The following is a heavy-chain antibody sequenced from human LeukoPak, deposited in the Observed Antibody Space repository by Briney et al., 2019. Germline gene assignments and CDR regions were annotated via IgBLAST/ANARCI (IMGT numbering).Heavy chain of an antibody. CDR2: INHSGST. CDR1: GGSFSGYY. CDR3: ARGGDTAYHY. Sequence: KPSETLSLTCAVYGGSFSGYYWSWIRQPPGKGLEWIGEINHSGSTNYNPSLKSRVTISVDTSKNQFSLKLSSVTAADTAVYYCARGGDTAYHYWGQGTLVTVSS. V-gene: IGHV4-34*01. J-gene: IGHJ4*02. D-gene: IGHD5-18*01.